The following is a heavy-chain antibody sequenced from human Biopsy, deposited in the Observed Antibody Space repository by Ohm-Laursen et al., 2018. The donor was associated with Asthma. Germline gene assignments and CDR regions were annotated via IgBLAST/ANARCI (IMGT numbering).Heavy chain of an antibody. CDR3: AKDRSGTWYGFDY. CDR2: ISGNSGIT. Sequence: GSLRLSCAASGFTFHAHAMSWVRQAPGKGLEWVSTISGNSGITYYADSVKGRFTISRDNSQNTLYLHMDSLSAEDTAVYYCAKDRSGTWYGFDYWGQGTLVTVSS. CDR1: GFTFHAHA. J-gene: IGHJ4*02. D-gene: IGHD6-13*01. V-gene: IGHV3-23*01.